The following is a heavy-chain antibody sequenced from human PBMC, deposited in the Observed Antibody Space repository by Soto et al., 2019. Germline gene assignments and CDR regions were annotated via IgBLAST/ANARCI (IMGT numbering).Heavy chain of an antibody. J-gene: IGHJ4*02. CDR2: IYSAGRT. CDR1: GFAFNHYG. V-gene: IGHV3-53*01. D-gene: IGHD1-1*01. Sequence: GGSLRLSCTVSGFAFNHYGINWVRQAAGKGLEWVSIIYSAGRTYYANSVKGRFTISRDISTNMVYLQMSSMTDEETAVYYCGRGSEPEYNSAIFFDIWGQGALLTVSS. CDR3: GRGSEPEYNSAIFFDI.